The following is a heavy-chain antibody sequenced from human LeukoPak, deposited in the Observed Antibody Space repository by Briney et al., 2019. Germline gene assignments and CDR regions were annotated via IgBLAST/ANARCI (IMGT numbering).Heavy chain of an antibody. J-gene: IGHJ4*02. V-gene: IGHV4-30-4*07. Sequence: PSETLSLTCAVSGGSISSGGYSWSWIRQPPGKGLEWIGYIYYSGSTYYNPSLKSRVTISVDTSKNQFSLKLSSVTAADTAVYYCARGGSRWSHLNKYYFDYWGQGTLVTVPS. D-gene: IGHD5-24*01. CDR3: ARGGSRWSHLNKYYFDY. CDR1: GGSISSGGYS. CDR2: IYYSGST.